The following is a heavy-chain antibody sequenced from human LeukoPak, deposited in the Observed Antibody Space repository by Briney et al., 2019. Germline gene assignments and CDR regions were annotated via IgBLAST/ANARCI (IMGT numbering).Heavy chain of an antibody. Sequence: GGSLRLSCAASGFTFSNYAMTWVRQAPGKGLEWVGRVKGKSDGGTIDYAAPVKGRFTISRDDSKTMVSLQMNSLESGDTAVYYCTTDRAISGLPIFGYWGQGTPVTVSS. V-gene: IGHV3-15*01. CDR3: TTDRAISGLPIFGY. CDR2: VKGKSDGGTI. D-gene: IGHD3-3*01. CDR1: GFTFSNYA. J-gene: IGHJ4*02.